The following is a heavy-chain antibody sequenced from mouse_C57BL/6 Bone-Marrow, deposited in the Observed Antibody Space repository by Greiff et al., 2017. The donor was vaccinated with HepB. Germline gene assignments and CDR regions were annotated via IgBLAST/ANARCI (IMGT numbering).Heavy chain of an antibody. Sequence: VQLQQPGAELVKPGASVKLSCKASGYTFTSYWMHWVKQRPGQGLEWIGMIHPNSGSTNYNEKFKSKATLTVDKSSSTAYMQLSSLTSEDSAVYYCARVGIYYDYGGFAYWGQGTRVTVSA. J-gene: IGHJ3*01. CDR3: ARVGIYYDYGGFAY. V-gene: IGHV1-64*01. CDR2: IHPNSGST. D-gene: IGHD2-4*01. CDR1: GYTFTSYW.